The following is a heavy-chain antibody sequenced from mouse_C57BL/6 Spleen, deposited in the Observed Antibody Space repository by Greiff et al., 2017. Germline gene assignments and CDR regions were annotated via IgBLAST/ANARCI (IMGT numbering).Heavy chain of an antibody. Sequence: EVKLMESGEGLVKPGGSLKLSCAASGFTLSSYAMSWVRQTPEKRLEWVAYISSGGDYIYYADTVQGCFTIFRDHARNTLYLQMSSLKSEDTAMYYCTRDEVSSGYGAMDYWGQGTSVTVSS. CDR1: GFTLSSYA. J-gene: IGHJ4*01. D-gene: IGHD3-2*02. CDR3: TRDEVSSGYGAMDY. V-gene: IGHV5-9-1*02. CDR2: ISSGGDYI.